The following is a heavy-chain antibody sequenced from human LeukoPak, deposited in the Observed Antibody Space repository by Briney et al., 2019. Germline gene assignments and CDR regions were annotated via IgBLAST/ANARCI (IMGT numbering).Heavy chain of an antibody. J-gene: IGHJ3*02. CDR2: IYYSGST. CDR3: ARTSSPTPQPGYAFDI. CDR1: GGSISSGGYY. V-gene: IGHV4-31*03. Sequence: SETLSLTCTVSGGSISSGGYYWSWLRQHPGKGLEWIGYIYYSGSTYYNPSLKSRVTISVDTSKNQFSLKLSSVTAADTAVYYCARTSSPTPQPGYAFDIWGQGTMVTVSS. D-gene: IGHD2-2*01.